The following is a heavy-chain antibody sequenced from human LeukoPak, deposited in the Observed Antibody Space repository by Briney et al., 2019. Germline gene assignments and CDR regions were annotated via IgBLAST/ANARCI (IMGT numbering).Heavy chain of an antibody. J-gene: IGHJ4*02. CDR3: AKGASGWYRWAFDQ. Sequence: GGSLRLSCTASEFSFLSYGMTWVRQAPGKGLEWVSAISASGGRTYHADSVKGRLTISRDNSKNTLYLELNSLTAGDTAVYYCAKGASGWYRWAFDQWGQGTLVTVSS. CDR1: EFSFLSYG. D-gene: IGHD6-19*01. V-gene: IGHV3-23*01. CDR2: ISASGGRT.